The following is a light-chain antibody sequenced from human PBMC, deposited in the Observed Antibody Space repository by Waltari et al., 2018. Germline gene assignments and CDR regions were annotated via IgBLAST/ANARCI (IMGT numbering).Light chain of an antibody. J-gene: IGKJ2*02. CDR2: DAS. CDR1: QGVRNN. V-gene: IGKV3-15*01. Sequence: EVVMTHSPGPRSGSPGERATFPCRASQGVRNNLPWYQQKPGQAPGLLIYDASTRAPDVPARFSGSGSGTEFTLTISSLQSEDLGVYYCQQYDQWPRTFGLGTKLEIK. CDR3: QQYDQWPRT.